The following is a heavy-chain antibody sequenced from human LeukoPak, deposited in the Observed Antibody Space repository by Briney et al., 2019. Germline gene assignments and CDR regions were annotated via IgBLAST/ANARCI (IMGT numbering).Heavy chain of an antibody. D-gene: IGHD6-19*01. CDR3: AKAGSAWSRATYAFDS. Sequence: GGSLRLSCAASGFTFNNYAMSWVPESPGKGLEWVSASGSNTYYADSVKGRFTISRDNSENTLYLRMNSLRAEDTAVYYCAKAGSAWSRATYAFDSWGQGTLVTVSS. CDR2: SGSNT. J-gene: IGHJ4*02. V-gene: IGHV3-23*01. CDR1: GFTFNNYA.